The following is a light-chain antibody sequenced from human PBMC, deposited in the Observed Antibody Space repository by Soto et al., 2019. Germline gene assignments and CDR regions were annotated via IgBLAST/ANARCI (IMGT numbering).Light chain of an antibody. CDR3: CSYAGTYMV. CDR2: DVS. Sequence: QSALTQPRSVSGSPGQSVTISCTGTSSDVGGYDYVSWYHQHPGKAPKLMIYDVSERPSGVPDRFSGSKSGNTASLTISGLQAEDEAHYYCCSYAGTYMVFGGGTKLTVL. V-gene: IGLV2-11*01. J-gene: IGLJ2*01. CDR1: SSDVGGYDY.